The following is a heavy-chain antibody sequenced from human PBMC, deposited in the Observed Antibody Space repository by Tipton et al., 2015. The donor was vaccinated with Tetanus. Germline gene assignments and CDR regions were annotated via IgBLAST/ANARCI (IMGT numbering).Heavy chain of an antibody. Sequence: GEALGNGDYYWSWIRQPPGKGLESIGYIYYSGSTYYNPSLKSRVTISVDTSKNQFSLRLSSVTAADTGVYYCARGITDGYNRRLDYWGQGILVAVSP. D-gene: IGHD5-24*01. CDR3: ARGITDGYNRRLDY. CDR1: GEALGNGDYY. V-gene: IGHV4-30-4*01. J-gene: IGHJ4*02. CDR2: IYYSGST.